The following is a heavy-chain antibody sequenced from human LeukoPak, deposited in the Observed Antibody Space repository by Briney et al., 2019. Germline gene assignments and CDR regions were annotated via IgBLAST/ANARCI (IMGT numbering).Heavy chain of an antibody. Sequence: GGSLRLSCAASGFTFSSYSMNWVRQAPGKGLEWVSSISSSSSYIYYADSVKGRFTISRDNAKNSLYLQMNSLRAEDTAVYYCARDRSHEILTGYYSPDRQSPFDYWGQGTLVTVSS. CDR1: GFTFSSYS. CDR3: ARDRSHEILTGYYSPDRQSPFDY. J-gene: IGHJ4*02. D-gene: IGHD3-9*01. V-gene: IGHV3-21*01. CDR2: ISSSSSYI.